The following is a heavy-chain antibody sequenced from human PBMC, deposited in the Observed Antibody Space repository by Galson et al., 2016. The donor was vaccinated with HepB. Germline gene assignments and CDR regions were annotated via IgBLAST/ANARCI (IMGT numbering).Heavy chain of an antibody. J-gene: IGHJ4*02. CDR3: TRVGNDYSNYGAFDY. D-gene: IGHD4-11*01. CDR2: IRIKAYGETT. Sequence: SLRLSCAASGFTFGDYAMSWVRQAPGKGLEWVGFIRIKAYGETTEYAASVKGRFTISRDDSKSIAYLQMSSLRTEDTALYYCTRVGNDYSNYGAFDYWGRGTLVTVSS. CDR1: GFTFGDYA. V-gene: IGHV3-49*04.